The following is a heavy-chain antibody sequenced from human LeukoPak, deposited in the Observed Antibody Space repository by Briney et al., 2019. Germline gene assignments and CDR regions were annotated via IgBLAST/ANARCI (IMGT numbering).Heavy chain of an antibody. J-gene: IGHJ4*02. D-gene: IGHD5-18*01. Sequence: TSETLSLTCAVSGGSISSNNWWIWVRQSPEKGLEWIGEIYHDGSTNYNPSLKSRVTISMDKSKNQLSLKLNFVTAADTAVYYCARDRAGYTYSHDYWGQGTLVTVSS. CDR1: GGSISSNNW. CDR3: ARDRAGYTYSHDY. V-gene: IGHV4-4*02. CDR2: IYHDGST.